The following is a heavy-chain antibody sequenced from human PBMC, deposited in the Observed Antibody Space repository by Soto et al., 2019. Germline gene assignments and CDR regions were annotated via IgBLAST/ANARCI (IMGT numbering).Heavy chain of an antibody. CDR3: ARGRYSSGWYVGYYYYGMDV. J-gene: IGHJ6*02. CDR2: INPNSGGT. V-gene: IGHV1-2*04. D-gene: IGHD6-19*01. Sequence: QVQLVQSGAEVKKPGASVKVSCKASGYTFTGYYMHWVRQAPGQGLEWMGWINPNSGGTNYAQKFQGWVTMTRDTSSSTAYMELSRLRSDDTAVYYCARGRYSSGWYVGYYYYGMDVWGQGTTVTVSS. CDR1: GYTFTGYY.